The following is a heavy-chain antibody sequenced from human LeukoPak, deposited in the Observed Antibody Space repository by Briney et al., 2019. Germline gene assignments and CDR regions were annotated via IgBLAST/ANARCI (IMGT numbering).Heavy chain of an antibody. D-gene: IGHD6-19*01. V-gene: IGHV4-59*01. J-gene: IGHJ4*02. CDR3: ARDSQWLGWVGGFDY. Sequence: SETLSLTCTVSGGSISSYYWSWIRQPPGKGLEWIGYIYYSGSTNYNPSLKSRVTISVDTSKNQFSLKLSSVTAADTAVYYCARDSQWLGWVGGFDYWGQGTLVTVSS. CDR2: IYYSGST. CDR1: GGSISSYY.